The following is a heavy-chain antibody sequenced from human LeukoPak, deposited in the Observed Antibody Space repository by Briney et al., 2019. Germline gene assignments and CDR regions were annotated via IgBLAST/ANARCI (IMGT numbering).Heavy chain of an antibody. D-gene: IGHD3-3*01. CDR1: GFIFSGYE. CDR3: AREMEDAFDV. CDR2: ISSSGSLI. J-gene: IGHJ3*01. Sequence: PGGSQRLSCAASGFIFSGYEMNWVRQAPGKGLEWVSYISSSGSLIFYADSVKGRFTISGDNAKNSLYLQMNSLRVEDMAVYYCAREMEDAFDVWGQGTMVTVSS. V-gene: IGHV3-48*03.